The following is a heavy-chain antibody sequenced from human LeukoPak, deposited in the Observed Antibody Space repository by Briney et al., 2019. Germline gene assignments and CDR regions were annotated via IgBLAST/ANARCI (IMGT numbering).Heavy chain of an antibody. J-gene: IGHJ4*02. D-gene: IGHD3-3*01. CDR2: ISYDGSNK. CDR1: GFTFSSYA. Sequence: PGRSLRLSCAASGFTFSSYAMHWVRQAPGKGLEWVAVISYDGSNKYYADSVKGRFTISRDNSKNTLYLQMNSLRAEDTAVYYCARDGLPRGRYDFWSGYPNYWGQGTLVTVSS. V-gene: IGHV3-30-3*01. CDR3: ARDGLPRGRYDFWSGYPNY.